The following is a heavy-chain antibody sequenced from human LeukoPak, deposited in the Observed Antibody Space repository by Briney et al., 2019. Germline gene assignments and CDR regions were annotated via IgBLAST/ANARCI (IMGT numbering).Heavy chain of an antibody. CDR3: ARVRGYSSSFDY. Sequence: GGSLRLSCAVSGFTFSSYSINWVRQAPGKGLEWVANMKQDGSEKSYVDSVKGRFTISRDNAKNSLYPQMNSLRVEDTALYYCARVRGYSSSFDYWGQGTLVTVSS. CDR2: MKQDGSEK. V-gene: IGHV3-7*01. CDR1: GFTFSSYS. D-gene: IGHD6-6*01. J-gene: IGHJ4*02.